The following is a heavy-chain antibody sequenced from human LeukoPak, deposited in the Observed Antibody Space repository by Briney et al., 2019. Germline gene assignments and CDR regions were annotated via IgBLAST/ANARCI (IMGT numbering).Heavy chain of an antibody. CDR2: IKSKTDGGTT. D-gene: IGHD1-26*01. J-gene: IGHJ4*02. Sequence: GGSLRHSCTASGFTFSNAWMSWVRQAPGKGLEWVGRIKSKTDGGTTDYAAPVRGRFTISRDDSKNTLYLQMNSLKTEDTAVYYCTTDGVVGATSLDYWGQGTLVTVSS. CDR1: GFTFSNAW. CDR3: TTDGVVGATSLDY. V-gene: IGHV3-15*01.